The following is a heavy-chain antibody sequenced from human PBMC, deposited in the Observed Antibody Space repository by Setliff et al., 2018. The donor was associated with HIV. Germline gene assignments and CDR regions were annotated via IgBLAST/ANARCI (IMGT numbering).Heavy chain of an antibody. J-gene: IGHJ4*02. CDR1: EFTFSSYN. V-gene: IGHV3-21*01. CDR2: ISSSSSYT. D-gene: IGHD4-17*01. Sequence: GGSLRFSCAASEFTFSSYNMNWVRQAPGKGLEWVSSISSSSSYTNYADSMKGRFTISRDNAKNSLYLQMNTLRAEDTAVYFCARSPYGDYGLDYWGQGTLVTVSS. CDR3: ARSPYGDYGLDY.